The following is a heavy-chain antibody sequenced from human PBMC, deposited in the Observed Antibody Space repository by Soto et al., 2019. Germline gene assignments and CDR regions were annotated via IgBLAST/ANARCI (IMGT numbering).Heavy chain of an antibody. V-gene: IGHV1-18*01. J-gene: IGHJ3*01. Sequence: ASVKVSCKASGGTFSSYAISWVRQAPGQGLEWMGWISPDSGNTNYAQKLQGRVTMTTDTSTTTVYMELRSLRSDDTAGKHCARDFGYKVNFCVAFLFWGPGTRVSVSS. CDR3: ARDFGYKVNFCVAFLF. CDR1: GGTFSSYA. CDR2: ISPDSGNT. D-gene: IGHD1-20*01.